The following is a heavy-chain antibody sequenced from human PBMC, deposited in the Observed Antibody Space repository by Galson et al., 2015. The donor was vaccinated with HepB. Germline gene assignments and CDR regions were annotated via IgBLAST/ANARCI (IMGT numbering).Heavy chain of an antibody. D-gene: IGHD3-10*01. V-gene: IGHV3-30-3*01. Sequence: SLRLSCAASGFTFSSYAMHWVRQAPGKGLEWVAVISYDGSNKYYADSVKGRFTISRDNSKNTLYLQMNSLRAEDTAVYYCARDPDYYGSGRGNYYGMDVWGQGTTVTVSS. CDR2: ISYDGSNK. J-gene: IGHJ6*02. CDR3: ARDPDYYGSGRGNYYGMDV. CDR1: GFTFSSYA.